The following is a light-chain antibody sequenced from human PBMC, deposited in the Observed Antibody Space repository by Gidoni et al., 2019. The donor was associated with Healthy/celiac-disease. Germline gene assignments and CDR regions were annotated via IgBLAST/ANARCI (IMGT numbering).Light chain of an antibody. V-gene: IGKV2-28*01. Sequence: DIVMTKSPLYLPVTPGEPAALSCRSSQSLLHSNGYNYLDWYLQKPGQSPQLLLYLGSNRASGGPYRFSGSGSGTDFTLKIIRVEAEDVGVYYCLQALQSWTFGQXTKVEIK. CDR1: QSLLHSNGYNY. J-gene: IGKJ1*01. CDR2: LGS. CDR3: LQALQSWT.